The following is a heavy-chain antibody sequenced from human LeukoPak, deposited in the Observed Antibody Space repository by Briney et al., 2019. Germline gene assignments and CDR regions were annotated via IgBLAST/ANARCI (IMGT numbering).Heavy chain of an antibody. CDR1: GASISSSDSY. Sequence: SETLSLTCTVSGASISSSDSYWSWIRQPPGKGLEWIGSIYRRGSTSYNPSLKSRVTVSEDMSKNHFSLRMSSVTAADTAVYYCARHVQDLGIKVWGQGTTVTVSS. V-gene: IGHV4-39*01. CDR3: ARHVQDLGIKV. J-gene: IGHJ6*02. CDR2: IYRRGST.